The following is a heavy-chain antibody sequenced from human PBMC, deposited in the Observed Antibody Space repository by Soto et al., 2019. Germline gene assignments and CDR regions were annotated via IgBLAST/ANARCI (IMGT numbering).Heavy chain of an antibody. CDR1: GHTFTGHH. CDR2: IDLDSRNT. V-gene: IGHV1-2*02. CDR3: GLEPTGTGGFDY. Sequence: QVQLVQSGAEVKKPGASVKVSCKASGHTFTGHHMHWVRQAPGQGLEWMGYIDLDSRNTRYAQKFQGRVTTTRDTSITTAYMELSGLRSDDTAVYYCGLEPTGTGGFDYWGQGTLFTVSS. D-gene: IGHD7-27*01. J-gene: IGHJ4*02.